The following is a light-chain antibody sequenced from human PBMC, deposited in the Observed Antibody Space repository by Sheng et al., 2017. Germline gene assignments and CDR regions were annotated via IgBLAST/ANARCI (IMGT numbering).Light chain of an antibody. CDR3: QQYSSYSYT. V-gene: IGKV1-5*03. CDR1: QSISSW. Sequence: DIQMTQSPSTLSASVGDRVTITCRASQSISSWLAWFQQKPGKAPDLLIYKASILQSGVPSRFSGSGFGTEFTLTISNLQPDDFATYYCQQYSSYSYTFGQGTQAGD. CDR2: KAS. J-gene: IGKJ2*01.